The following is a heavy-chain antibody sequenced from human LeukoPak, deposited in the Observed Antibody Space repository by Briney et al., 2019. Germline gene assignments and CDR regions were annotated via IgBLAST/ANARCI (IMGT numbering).Heavy chain of an antibody. D-gene: IGHD3-22*01. J-gene: IGHJ3*02. V-gene: IGHV4-59*01. Sequence: PSETLSLTCTVSGGSISSYYWSWIRQPPGKGLEWIGYIYYSGSTNYNPSLKSRVTISVDTSKNQFSLKLSSVTAADTAVYYCASYTYYYDSSGYQDAFDIWGQGTMVTVSS. CDR2: IYYSGST. CDR3: ASYTYYYDSSGYQDAFDI. CDR1: GGSISSYY.